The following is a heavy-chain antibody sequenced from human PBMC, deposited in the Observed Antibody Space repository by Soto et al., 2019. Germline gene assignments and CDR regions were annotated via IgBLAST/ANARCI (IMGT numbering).Heavy chain of an antibody. D-gene: IGHD1-26*01. CDR2: IIPIFGTA. CDR3: ARTEWVRRSTNNWFDP. V-gene: IGHV1-69*12. J-gene: IGHJ5*02. Sequence: QVQLVQSGAEVKKPGSSVKVSCKASGGTFSSYAISWVRQAPGQGLEWMGGIIPIFGTANYVQKFQGRVTITADESTSTADMELSSLRSEDTAVYYCARTEWVRRSTNNWFDPWGQGTLVTVSS. CDR1: GGTFSSYA.